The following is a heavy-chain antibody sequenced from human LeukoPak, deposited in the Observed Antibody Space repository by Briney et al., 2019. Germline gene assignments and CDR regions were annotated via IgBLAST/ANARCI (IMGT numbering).Heavy chain of an antibody. Sequence: ASVKVSCKASGYTFTSYYMHWVRQAPGQGLEWMGIINPSGGSTSYAQKFQGRVTMTRDTSTSTVYMELSSLRAEDTAVYYCAKDLGDGGYMDYWGQGTLVTVSS. D-gene: IGHD2-15*01. V-gene: IGHV1-46*01. CDR1: GYTFTSYY. J-gene: IGHJ4*02. CDR2: INPSGGST. CDR3: AKDLGDGGYMDY.